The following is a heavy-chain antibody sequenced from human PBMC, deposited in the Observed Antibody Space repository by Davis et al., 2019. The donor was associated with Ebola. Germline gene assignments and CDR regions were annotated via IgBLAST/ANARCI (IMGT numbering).Heavy chain of an antibody. D-gene: IGHD4-11*01. CDR3: VRLNSKDINSDY. V-gene: IGHV3-7*03. Sequence: PGGSLRLSCAASGLSSTSQWMSWVRPAPGKGLEWVANIKNDGSKKYYADSVKGRFTISRDNTKNSLFLQMNSLRAEDTAVYYCVRLNSKDINSDYWGQGTLVTVSS. J-gene: IGHJ4*02. CDR2: IKNDGSKK. CDR1: GLSSTSQW.